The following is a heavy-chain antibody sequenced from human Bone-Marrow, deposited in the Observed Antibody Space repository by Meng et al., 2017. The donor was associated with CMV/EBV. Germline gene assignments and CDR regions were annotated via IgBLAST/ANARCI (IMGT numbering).Heavy chain of an antibody. CDR3: ATGPPRGVVVPAARRGYLRH. Sequence: SCAVSGIDFSSYGMFWVRQAPGKGLEWGGEINHSGSTNYNPSLKSRVTISVDTSKTQFSLKLSSVTAADTAVYYWATGPPRGVVVPAARRGYLRHWGQGTLVTVSS. J-gene: IGHJ1*01. CDR2: INHSGST. CDR1: GIDFSSYG. D-gene: IGHD2-2*01. V-gene: IGHV4-34*01.